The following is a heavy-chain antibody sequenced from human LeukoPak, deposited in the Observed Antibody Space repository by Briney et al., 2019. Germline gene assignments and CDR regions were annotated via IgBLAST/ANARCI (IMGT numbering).Heavy chain of an antibody. CDR3: AKDKGRATMGLN. D-gene: IGHD3-10*01. CDR2: ISGSGGSA. J-gene: IGHJ4*02. Sequence: GGSLRLSCAASGFTFSSYAMNWVRQAPGKGLECVSTISGSGGSAYYADSVKGRFTIFRDNSKNTVFLQMNSLRAEDTAVYYCAKDKGRATMGLNWGQGTLVTVSS. CDR1: GFTFSSYA. V-gene: IGHV3-23*01.